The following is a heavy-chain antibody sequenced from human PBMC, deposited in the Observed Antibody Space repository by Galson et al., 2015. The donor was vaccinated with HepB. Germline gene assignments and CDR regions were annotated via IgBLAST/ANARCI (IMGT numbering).Heavy chain of an antibody. V-gene: IGHV6-1*01. CDR3: AREALLWFGEPQGENWFDP. CDR2: TYYRSKWYN. Sequence: CAISGDSVSSHSAAWNWIRQSPSRGLEWLGRTYYRSKWYNDYAVSVKSRITINPDTSKNQFSLQLNSVTPEDTAVYYCAREALLWFGEPQGENWFDPWGQGTLVTVSS. CDR1: GDSVSSHSAA. J-gene: IGHJ5*02. D-gene: IGHD3-10*01.